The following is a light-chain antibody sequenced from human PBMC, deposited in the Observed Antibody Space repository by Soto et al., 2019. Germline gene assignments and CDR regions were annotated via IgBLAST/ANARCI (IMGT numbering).Light chain of an antibody. V-gene: IGKV3-20*01. CDR3: LQYGSSPRT. CDR2: GAS. Sequence: EIVLTQSPGTLSLSPGERATLSCRASQSLSSSYLAWYQQRPGQAPRLLIYGASSRATGMPDRFSGSRSGKGFTIIVRRLEAGDFAVYFCLQYGSSPRTFGQGTKVEIK. CDR1: QSLSSSY. J-gene: IGKJ1*01.